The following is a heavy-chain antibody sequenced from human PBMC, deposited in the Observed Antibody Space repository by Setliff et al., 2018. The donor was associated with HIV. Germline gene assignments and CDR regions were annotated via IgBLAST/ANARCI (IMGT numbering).Heavy chain of an antibody. D-gene: IGHD2-2*01. V-gene: IGHV1-2*02. CDR3: ARDHCSSSGCYEYSYYGMVV. CDR2: INPNSGGT. Sequence: ASVKVSCKASGYTFTGYYMHWVRQDPGQGLEWMGWINPNSGGTTCAQKFQGRFTMTRDTSISTAYMEVSRLRSDDTAVYYGARDHCSSSGCYEYSYYGMVVVGQGTTVTVSS. J-gene: IGHJ6*02. CDR1: GYTFTGYY.